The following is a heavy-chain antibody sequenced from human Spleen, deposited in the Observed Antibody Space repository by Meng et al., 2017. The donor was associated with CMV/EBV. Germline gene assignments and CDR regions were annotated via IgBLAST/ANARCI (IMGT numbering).Heavy chain of an antibody. CDR2: INPETGDS. D-gene: IGHD3-10*01. CDR3: ARSYGAYDAFDI. J-gene: IGHJ3*02. CDR1: GYTFIGYY. Sequence: ASVKVSCKASGYTFIGYYMHWVRQAPRQGLEWMGWINPETGDSNYAQKFQGRVTMTRDTSISTANMDLSSLRSDDTAVYYCARSYGAYDAFDIWGQGTMVTVSS. V-gene: IGHV1-2*02.